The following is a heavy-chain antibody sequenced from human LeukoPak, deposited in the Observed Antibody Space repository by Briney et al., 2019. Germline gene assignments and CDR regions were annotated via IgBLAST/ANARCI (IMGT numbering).Heavy chain of an antibody. CDR1: GYSISSGYY. CDR2: IYHSGST. Sequence: SETLSLTCTVSGYSISSGYYWGWIRQPPGKGLEWIGSIYHSGSTYYNPSLKSRVTISVDTSKNQFSLNLTSVTAADTAVYFCARDRSKGNSFFDSWGQGTLVSVSS. D-gene: IGHD5-12*01. J-gene: IGHJ4*02. CDR3: ARDRSKGNSFFDS. V-gene: IGHV4-38-2*02.